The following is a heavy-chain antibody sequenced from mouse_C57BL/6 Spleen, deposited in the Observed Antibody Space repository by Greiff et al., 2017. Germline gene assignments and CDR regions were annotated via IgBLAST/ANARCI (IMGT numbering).Heavy chain of an antibody. CDR2: IDPETGGT. J-gene: IGHJ2*01. V-gene: IGHV1-15*01. Sequence: QVQLQQSGAELVRPGASVTLSCKASGYTFTDYEMHWVKQTPVHGLEWIGAIDPETGGTAYNQKFKGKAILTADKSSSTAYMELRSLTSEDSAVYYCTRGNNSNYGDYWGQGTTLTVSS. CDR3: TRGNNSNYGDY. CDR1: GYTFTDYE. D-gene: IGHD2-5*01.